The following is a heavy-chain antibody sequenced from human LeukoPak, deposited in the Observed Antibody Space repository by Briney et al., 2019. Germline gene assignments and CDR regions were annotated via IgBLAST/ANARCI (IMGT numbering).Heavy chain of an antibody. V-gene: IGHV4-59*01. D-gene: IGHD6-19*01. J-gene: IGHJ3*02. CDR2: IYYSGST. CDR3: ARARQWLVPHSAFDI. Sequence: SETLSLTCTVSGGSISSYYWSSIRQPPGKGLEWLGYIYYSGSTNYNPSLKSRVTISVDTSKNQFSLKLSSVTAADTAVYYCARARQWLVPHSAFDIWGQGTMVTVSS. CDR1: GGSISSYY.